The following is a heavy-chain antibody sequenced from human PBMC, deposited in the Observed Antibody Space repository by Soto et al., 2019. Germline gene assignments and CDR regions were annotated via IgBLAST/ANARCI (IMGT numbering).Heavy chain of an antibody. D-gene: IGHD2-15*01. Sequence: QVQLVESGGGVVQPGRSLRLSCAASGFTFSSYGMHWVRQAPGKGLEWVAVISYDGSNKYYADSVKGRFTISRDNSKNALYLEMNSQRAEDTAVYYCAKDVGYCSGGSCSYYFGYWGQGTLVTVSS. CDR2: ISYDGSNK. J-gene: IGHJ4*01. V-gene: IGHV3-30*18. CDR3: AKDVGYCSGGSCSYYFGY. CDR1: GFTFSSYG.